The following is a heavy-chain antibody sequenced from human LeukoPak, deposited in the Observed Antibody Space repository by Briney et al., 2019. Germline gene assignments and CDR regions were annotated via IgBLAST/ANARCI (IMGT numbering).Heavy chain of an antibody. CDR2: INHSGST. J-gene: IGHJ3*02. CDR3: ARAYYYDSSGYLMASGAFDI. V-gene: IGHV4-34*01. Sequence: PSETLSLTCAVYGGSFSGYYWSWIRQPPGKGLEWIGEINHSGSTNYNPSLKSRVTISVDTSKNQFSLKLSSVTAADTAVYYCARAYYYDSSGYLMASGAFDIWGQGTMVTVSS. D-gene: IGHD3-22*01. CDR1: GGSFSGYY.